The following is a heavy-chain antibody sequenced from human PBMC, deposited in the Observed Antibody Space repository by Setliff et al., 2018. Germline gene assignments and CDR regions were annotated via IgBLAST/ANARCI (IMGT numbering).Heavy chain of an antibody. Sequence: PSETLSLTCAVYGASFSGTYCSWIRQSPGKGLEWIGEINHTGSPNWIGEINHSGSPNYNPSLKSRATISLDTSKNQLSLTLTSVTATDTAVYYCARDVYDFRTGQGGPWGQGTRVTVSS. D-gene: IGHD3-3*01. V-gene: IGHV4-34*01. CDR1: GASFSGTY. CDR3: ARDVYDFRTGQGGP. J-gene: IGHJ5*02. CDR2: INHSGSP.